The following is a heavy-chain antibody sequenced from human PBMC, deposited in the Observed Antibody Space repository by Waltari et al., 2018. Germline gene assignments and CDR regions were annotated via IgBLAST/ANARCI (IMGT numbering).Heavy chain of an antibody. V-gene: IGHV3-53*01. CDR3: ARVLSGSEEWDPYYYGMDV. CDR2: IYSGGST. CDR1: GFTVSSNY. Sequence: EVQLVESGGGLIQPGGSLRLSCAASGFTVSSNYMSWVRQAPGKGLEWVSVIYSGGSTYYADSVKGRFTISRDNSKNTRYLQMNSLRAEDTAVYYCARVLSGSEEWDPYYYGMDVWGQGTTVTVSS. J-gene: IGHJ6*02. D-gene: IGHD3-22*01.